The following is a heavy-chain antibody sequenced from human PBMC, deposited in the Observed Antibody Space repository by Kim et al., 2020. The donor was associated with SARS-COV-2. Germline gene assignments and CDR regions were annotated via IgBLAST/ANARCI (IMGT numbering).Heavy chain of an antibody. CDR1: GFTFSDYC. CDR3: ARDHSTYYYDSSGYYRALTPEYYYYGMDV. V-gene: IGHV3-11*05. J-gene: IGHJ6*02. D-gene: IGHD3-22*01. CDR2: ISSSSSYT. Sequence: GSLRLSCAASGFTFSDYCMSWIRQAPGKGLEWVSYISSSSSYTNYADSVKGRFTISRDNAKNSLYLQMNSLRAEDTAVYYCARDHSTYYYDSSGYYRALTPEYYYYGMDVWGQGTTVTVSS.